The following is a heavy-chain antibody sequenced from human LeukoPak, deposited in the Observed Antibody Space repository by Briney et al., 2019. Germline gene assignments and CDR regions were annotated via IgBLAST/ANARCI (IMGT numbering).Heavy chain of an antibody. Sequence: PSETLSLTRTVSGGSISSYYWSWIRQPAGKGLEWIGRIYTSGSTNYNPSLKSRVTISVDKSKNQFSLKLSSVTAADTAVYYCARGYDFWSGPYWYFDLWGRGTLVTVSS. CDR3: ARGYDFWSGPYWYFDL. CDR1: GGSISSYY. D-gene: IGHD3-3*01. J-gene: IGHJ2*01. V-gene: IGHV4-4*07. CDR2: IYTSGST.